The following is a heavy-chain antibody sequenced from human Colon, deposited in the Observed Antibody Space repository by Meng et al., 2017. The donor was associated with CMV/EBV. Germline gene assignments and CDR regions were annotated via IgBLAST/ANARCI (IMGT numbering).Heavy chain of an antibody. CDR1: RFTFSASS. J-gene: IGHJ4*02. V-gene: IGHV3-21*01. CDR2: INSISTHK. Sequence: SRFTFSASSMSWVRQAPGRGLEWVSSINSISTHKHCANSVRSRFIISRDNPKNSLYLQMNTVRAEGTAVYYCVREGYDWNIPSFFYSWGQGTLVTVSS. CDR3: VREGYDWNIPSFFYS. D-gene: IGHD1/OR15-1a*01.